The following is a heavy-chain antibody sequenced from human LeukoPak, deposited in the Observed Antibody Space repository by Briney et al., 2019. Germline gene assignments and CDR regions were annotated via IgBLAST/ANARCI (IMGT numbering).Heavy chain of an antibody. CDR2: INHSGST. V-gene: IGHV4-34*01. J-gene: IGHJ4*02. Sequence: SETLSLTCAVYGGSFSGYYWSWIRQPPGKGLEWIGEINHSGSTNYNPSLKSRVTISVDTSKNQFSLKLSSVTAAGTAVYYCARKSYYDSSGYYYGGYYFDYWGQGTLVTVSS. CDR3: ARKSYYDSSGYYYGGYYFDY. CDR1: GGSFSGYY. D-gene: IGHD3-22*01.